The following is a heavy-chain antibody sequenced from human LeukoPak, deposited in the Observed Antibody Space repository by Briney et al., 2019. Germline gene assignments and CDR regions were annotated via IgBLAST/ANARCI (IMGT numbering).Heavy chain of an antibody. D-gene: IGHD3-16*02. CDR2: IRYDGSNK. CDR3: ARDQDYVWGSYRYTSSDY. V-gene: IGHV3-30*02. Sequence: GGSLRLSCAASGFTFSSYGMHWVRQAPGKGLEWVAFIRYDGSNKYYADSVKGRFTISRDNSKNTLYLQMNSLRAEDTAVYYCARDQDYVWGSYRYTSSDYWGQGTLVTVSS. J-gene: IGHJ4*02. CDR1: GFTFSSYG.